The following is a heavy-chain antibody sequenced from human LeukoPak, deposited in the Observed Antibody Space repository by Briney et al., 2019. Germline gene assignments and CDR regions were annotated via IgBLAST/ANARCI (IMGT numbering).Heavy chain of an antibody. D-gene: IGHD4-23*01. V-gene: IGHV4-59*08. CDR1: GGSISSYY. J-gene: IGHJ3*02. Sequence: SETVSLTCTLSGGSISSYYWSWIRPPPGKGLEWIGYVYYSGSTHLQPSLKSRVTLSVDTSKNPCSLKLCSVTAADTAVYYCARPQGGGTVARGAFDIWGQGTMVTVSS. CDR3: ARPQGGGTVARGAFDI. CDR2: VYYSGST.